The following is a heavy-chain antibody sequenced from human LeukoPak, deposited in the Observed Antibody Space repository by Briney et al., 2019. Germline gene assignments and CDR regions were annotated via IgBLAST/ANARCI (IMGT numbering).Heavy chain of an antibody. Sequence: ASVKVSCKASGYTFTSYGVSWVRQAPGQGLEWMGWISAYNGNTNYAQKLQGRVTMTTDTSTSTAYMELRSLRSDDTAVYYCARDERYYYDSSGPGAVDDWGQGTLVTVSS. D-gene: IGHD3-22*01. J-gene: IGHJ4*02. CDR1: GYTFTSYG. CDR3: ARDERYYYDSSGPGAVDD. V-gene: IGHV1-18*01. CDR2: ISAYNGNT.